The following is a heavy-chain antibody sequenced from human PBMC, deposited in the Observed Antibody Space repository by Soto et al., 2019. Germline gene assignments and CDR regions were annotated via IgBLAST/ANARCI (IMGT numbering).Heavy chain of an antibody. J-gene: IGHJ4*02. CDR2: ISGGGGST. V-gene: IGHV3-23*01. CDR3: AKDPTSYDSSAQFDS. Sequence: EVKLLESGGRLVQPGGSLRLSCAASGFSFNIFAMNWVRQAPGQGLEWVSGISGGGGSTYYADSVKGRFTISRDNSNNTLYLQMTSLRAEDTAVYYCAKDPTSYDSSAQFDSGGQGTLVTVSS. CDR1: GFSFNIFA. D-gene: IGHD3-22*01.